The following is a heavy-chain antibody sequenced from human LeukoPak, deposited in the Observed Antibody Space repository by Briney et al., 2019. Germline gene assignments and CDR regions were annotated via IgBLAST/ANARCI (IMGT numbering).Heavy chain of an antibody. Sequence: GGSLRLSCAASGFTFSSYWMSWVRQAPGKGLEWVAIIKQDGSEKYYVDSVKGRFTISRDNAKNSLYLQMNSLRAEDTAVYYCARDQYYYGSGSYNWFDPWGQGTLVTVSS. V-gene: IGHV3-7*01. CDR2: IKQDGSEK. CDR3: ARDQYYYGSGSYNWFDP. D-gene: IGHD3-10*01. J-gene: IGHJ5*02. CDR1: GFTFSSYW.